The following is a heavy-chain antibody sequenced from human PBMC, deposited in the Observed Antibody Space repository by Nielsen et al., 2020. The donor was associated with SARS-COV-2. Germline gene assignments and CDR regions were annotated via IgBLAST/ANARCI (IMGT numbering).Heavy chain of an antibody. D-gene: IGHD2-2*01. V-gene: IGHV4-34*01. CDR3: ARGVVVPAASMDV. J-gene: IGHJ6*03. CDR1: GGSFSGYY. CDR2: INHSGST. Sequence: GSLRLSCAVYGGSFSGYYWSWIRQPPGKGLEWIREINHSGSTNYNPSLKSRVTISVDTSKNQFSLKLSSVTAADTAVYYCARGVVVPAASMDVWGKGTTVTVSS.